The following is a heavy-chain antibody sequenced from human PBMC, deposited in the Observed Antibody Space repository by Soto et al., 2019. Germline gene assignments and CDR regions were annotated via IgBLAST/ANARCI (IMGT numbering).Heavy chain of an antibody. D-gene: IGHD2-8*01. J-gene: IGHJ6*03. CDR2: ISTSSHYI. CDR3: ARGKDYTDGIFFCAEYSYCMDV. CDR1: GSSFSVSI. Sequence: EVQLVESGGDLVKPGESLRLSCAASGSSFSVSIMNWVRQAPGKGLEWVSSISTSSHYIYYADSVKGRFAIFRDNAKNSLHLQMDNLRAEDTAVYYCARGKDYTDGIFFCAEYSYCMDVWGKGTTVTVSS. V-gene: IGHV3-21*02.